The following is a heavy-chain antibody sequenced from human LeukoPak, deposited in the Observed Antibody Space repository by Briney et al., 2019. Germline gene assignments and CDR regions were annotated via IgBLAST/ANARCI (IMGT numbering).Heavy chain of an antibody. D-gene: IGHD3-3*01. CDR2: ITSSGAYI. Sequence: GGSLRLSCAASGFTFNYYNMNWVRQAPGKALEWVSSITSSGAYIFYADSVRGRFTISRDNAKDSLYLQMNSLGPEDTAVYYCARGQRAHVEWSNYMDVWGKGTTVIVSS. CDR1: GFTFNYYN. V-gene: IGHV3-21*01. CDR3: ARGQRAHVEWSNYMDV. J-gene: IGHJ6*03.